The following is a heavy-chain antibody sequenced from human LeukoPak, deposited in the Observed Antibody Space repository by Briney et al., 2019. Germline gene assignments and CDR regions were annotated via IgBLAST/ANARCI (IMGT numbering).Heavy chain of an antibody. Sequence: TSETLSLTCTVSGGSISSGGYYWSWTRQHPGKGLEWIGYIYYSGSTYYNPSLKSRVTISVDTSKNQFSLKLSSVTAADTAVYYCAREHYGSGSSTINWFDPWGQGTLVTVSS. CDR2: IYYSGST. V-gene: IGHV4-31*03. CDR1: GGSISSGGYY. D-gene: IGHD3-10*01. CDR3: AREHYGSGSSTINWFDP. J-gene: IGHJ5*02.